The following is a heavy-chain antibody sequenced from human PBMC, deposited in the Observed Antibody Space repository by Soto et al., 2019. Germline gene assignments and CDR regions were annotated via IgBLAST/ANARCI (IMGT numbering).Heavy chain of an antibody. CDR1: GGTFTNYT. D-gene: IGHD4-17*01. CDR3: ATLEVMTTVTRGVDY. J-gene: IGHJ4*02. V-gene: IGHV1-69*02. Sequence: QVQLVQSGAEVKKPGSSVKVACKSSGGTFTNYTITWVRQAPGQGLEWMGRIIPILDVANYAQKFQGRVTITADKSTSTAYMEMSSLRSEDTAVYYCATLEVMTTVTRGVDYWGQGTLVTVSS. CDR2: IIPILDVA.